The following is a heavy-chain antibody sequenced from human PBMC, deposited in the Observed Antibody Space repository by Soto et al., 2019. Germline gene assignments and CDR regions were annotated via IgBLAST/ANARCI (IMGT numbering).Heavy chain of an antibody. CDR3: AKYITAATRYFDL. V-gene: IGHV3-23*01. Sequence: ESGGGLVQSGGSLRLSCAASGLNFASYAMTWIRQAPGKGLEWVSATSGDAANTQYADSVKGRFTMSRDNSKNTLYLQMNSLRAEDTAVYFCAKYITAATRYFDLWGRGTLVTVSS. J-gene: IGHJ2*01. CDR2: TSGDAANT. CDR1: GLNFASYA. D-gene: IGHD1-20*01.